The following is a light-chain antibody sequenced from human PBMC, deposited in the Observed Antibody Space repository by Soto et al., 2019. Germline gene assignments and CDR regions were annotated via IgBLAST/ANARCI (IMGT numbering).Light chain of an antibody. CDR1: QSIDSY. J-gene: IGKJ2*01. CDR3: QQCYRTPPT. CDR2: AAS. Sequence: DLQMTQSPSSLSASVGDRVTITCRASQSIDSYLNWYQQKPGKAPKLLIYAASSLQSGVPSRFSGSGSGTDFTLTISSLQAGDFASYYCQQCYRTPPTFGQGTKLEIK. V-gene: IGKV1-39*01.